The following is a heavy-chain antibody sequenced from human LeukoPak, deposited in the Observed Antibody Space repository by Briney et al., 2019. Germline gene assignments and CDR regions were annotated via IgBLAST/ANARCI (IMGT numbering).Heavy chain of an antibody. Sequence: ASVKVSWKASGYTFTNYAISWVRQAPGQGLEYMGWISAYNGNTDYAQSLQGRVTMSTDTSTSTAYMDLRSLRYDDTAVYYCGRGAGWGSYYPFDYWGKGPLVTVSS. CDR1: GYTFTNYA. V-gene: IGHV1-18*01. CDR3: GRGAGWGSYYPFDY. CDR2: ISAYNGNT. J-gene: IGHJ4*02. D-gene: IGHD3-10*01.